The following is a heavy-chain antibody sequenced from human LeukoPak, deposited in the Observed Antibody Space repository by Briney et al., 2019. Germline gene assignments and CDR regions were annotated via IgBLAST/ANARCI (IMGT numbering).Heavy chain of an antibody. D-gene: IGHD1-14*01. V-gene: IGHV3-15*01. CDR3: TTEIPVGTTSFP. J-gene: IGHJ5*02. CDR2: IKSKTNGGTT. Sequence: GGSLRLSCAASGFTFSNAWMSWVRQAPGKGLEWVGRIKSKTNGGTTDYAAPVKGRFTISRGDSKNTLYLQMNSLKTEDTAVYHCTTEIPVGTTSFPWGQGTLVTVSS. CDR1: GFTFSNAW.